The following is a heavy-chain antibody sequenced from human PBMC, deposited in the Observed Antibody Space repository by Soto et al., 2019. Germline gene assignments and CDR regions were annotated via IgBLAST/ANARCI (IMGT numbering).Heavy chain of an antibody. CDR3: VMVDNYVTPTPQDV. CDR1: GYSFVNYR. CDR2: ISPYTGNT. D-gene: IGHD3-16*01. Sequence: ASVKVSCKTSGYSFVNYRIAWVRQAPGQGLEWMGWISPYTGNTHSATKVQGRLTMTTDTSTSTAYMDLGSLTSDDTAVYYCVMVDNYVTPTPQDVWGQGTTVTVSS. V-gene: IGHV1-18*01. J-gene: IGHJ6*02.